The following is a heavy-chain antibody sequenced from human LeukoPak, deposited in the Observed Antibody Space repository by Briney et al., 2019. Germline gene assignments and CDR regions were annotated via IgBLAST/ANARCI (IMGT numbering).Heavy chain of an antibody. CDR2: ITGSGGTT. D-gene: IGHD3-22*01. CDR3: AKAYGSNGYYQLPIDF. V-gene: IGHV3-23*01. CDR1: GFTFSSDA. Sequence: GGSLRLSCAASGFTFSSDAMTWVRQAPGKGLECVSAITGSGGTTYYADSVKGRFTISRDNSKNTLYLQLNNLRAEDTAVYYCAKAYGSNGYYQLPIDFWGQGTLVTVSS. J-gene: IGHJ4*02.